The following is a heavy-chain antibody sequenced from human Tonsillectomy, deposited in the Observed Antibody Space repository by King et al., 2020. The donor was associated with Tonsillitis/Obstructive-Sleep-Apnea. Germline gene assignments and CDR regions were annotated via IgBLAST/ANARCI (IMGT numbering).Heavy chain of an antibody. CDR1: GYTFTGYY. V-gene: IGHV1-2*02. J-gene: IGHJ4*02. D-gene: IGHD2-2*01. CDR2: INPNSGGT. Sequence: QLVQSGAEVKKPGASVKVSCKASGYTFTGYYMHWVRQAPGQGLEWMGWINPNSGGTNYAQKFQGRVTMTRDTSISTAYMELSRLRSDETAVYYCARDPPQRLGSSTSKLDYWGQGTLVTVSS. CDR3: ARDPPQRLGSSTSKLDY.